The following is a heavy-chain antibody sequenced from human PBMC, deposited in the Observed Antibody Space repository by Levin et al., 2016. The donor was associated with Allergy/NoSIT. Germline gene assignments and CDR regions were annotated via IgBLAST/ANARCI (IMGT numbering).Heavy chain of an antibody. CDR3: AKFLGYCTSTNCFTGPLDY. J-gene: IGHJ4*02. D-gene: IGHD2-2*02. Sequence: APRKGLEWFSVISGSGANTYYPDSVKGRFTISRDNSKNTLYLQMIGLRAEDTAVYYCAKFLGYCTSTNCFTGPLDYWGQGTLVTVSS. CDR2: ISGSGANT. V-gene: IGHV3-23*01.